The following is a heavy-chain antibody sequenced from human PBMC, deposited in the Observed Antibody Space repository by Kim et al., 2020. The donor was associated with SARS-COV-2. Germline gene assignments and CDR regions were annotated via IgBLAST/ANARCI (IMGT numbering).Heavy chain of an antibody. V-gene: IGHV4-39*01. J-gene: IGHJ3*02. CDR1: GGSISSSSDY. Sequence: SETLSLTCNVSGGSISSSSDYWGWIRQPPGKGLEWIGSIYYSGRTYYNPSLKSRVTISVDTSKNQFSLKLSSLTAADTAVYYCARQATRPSITMIVVVPSGAFDIWGQGTIVHVSS. CDR3: ARQATRPSITMIVVVPSGAFDI. D-gene: IGHD3-22*01. CDR2: IYYSGRT.